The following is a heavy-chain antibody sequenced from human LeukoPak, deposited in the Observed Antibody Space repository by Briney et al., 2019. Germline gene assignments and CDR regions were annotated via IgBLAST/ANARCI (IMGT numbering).Heavy chain of an antibody. V-gene: IGHV4-31*03. CDR3: ATESRYPYFQN. J-gene: IGHJ1*01. CDR1: GASFNSDDQY. D-gene: IGHD1-1*01. CDR2: IHPSGML. Sequence: SETLSLTCTVSGASFNSDDQYWNWIRQSPGKGLEWIGSIHPSGMLYNNPSLESRVTMSRDTSKNQFSLNLNSVTAADTAVYYCATESRYPYFQNWGQGTLVTVSS.